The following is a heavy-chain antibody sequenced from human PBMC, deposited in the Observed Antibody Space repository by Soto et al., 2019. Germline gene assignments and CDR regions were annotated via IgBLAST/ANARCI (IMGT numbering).Heavy chain of an antibody. Sequence: SVTLSLTCTVSGGSISSYYWSWIRQPPGKGLEWIGYIYYSGSTNYNPSLKSRVTISVDTSKNQFSLKLSSVTAADTAVYYCARAGRVVAATPIRGNYYYYYMDVWGKGTTVTVSS. CDR1: GGSISSYY. CDR2: IYYSGST. V-gene: IGHV4-59*01. D-gene: IGHD2-15*01. J-gene: IGHJ6*03. CDR3: ARAGRVVAATPIRGNYYYYYMDV.